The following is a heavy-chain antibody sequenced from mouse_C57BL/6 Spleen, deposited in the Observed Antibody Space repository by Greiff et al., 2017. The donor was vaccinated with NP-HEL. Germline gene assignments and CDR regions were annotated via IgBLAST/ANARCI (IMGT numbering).Heavy chain of an antibody. CDR1: GYTFTDYY. Sequence: EVQLQQSGPELVKPGASVKISCKASGYTFTDYYMNWVKQSHGKSLEWIGDINPNNGGTSYNQKFKGKATLTVDKSSSTAYMELRSLTSEDSAVYYWARRGIYYDPWYFDVWGTGTTVTVSS. J-gene: IGHJ1*03. CDR3: ARRGIYYDPWYFDV. CDR2: INPNNGGT. D-gene: IGHD2-4*01. V-gene: IGHV1-26*01.